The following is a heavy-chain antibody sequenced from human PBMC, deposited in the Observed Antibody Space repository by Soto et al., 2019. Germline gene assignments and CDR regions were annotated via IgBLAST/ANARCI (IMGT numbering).Heavy chain of an antibody. CDR1: GFTVSSNY. D-gene: IGHD2-2*01. J-gene: IGHJ5*02. Sequence: EVQLVESGGGLVQPGGSLRLSCAASGFTVSSNYMSWVRQAPGKGLEWVSVIYSGGSTYYADSVKGRFTISRDNSKNTLYLQMNSLRAEDTAVYYCARSIVLVPAAMLGGWFDPWGQGTLVTVSS. CDR3: ARSIVLVPAAMLGGWFDP. V-gene: IGHV3-66*01. CDR2: IYSGGST.